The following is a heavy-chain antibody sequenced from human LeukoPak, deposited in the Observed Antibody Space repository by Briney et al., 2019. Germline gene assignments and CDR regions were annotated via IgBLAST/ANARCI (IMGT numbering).Heavy chain of an antibody. D-gene: IGHD2-21*01. Sequence: ASVKVSCKASGYTFTGYYMHWVRQAPGQGLEWMGRINPNSGGTNYAQKFQGRVTMTTDTSTSTAYMELRSLRPDDTAVFYCARAGGSYSPSDYWGQGTLVTVSS. CDR1: GYTFTGYY. V-gene: IGHV1-2*06. J-gene: IGHJ4*02. CDR3: ARAGGSYSPSDY. CDR2: INPNSGGT.